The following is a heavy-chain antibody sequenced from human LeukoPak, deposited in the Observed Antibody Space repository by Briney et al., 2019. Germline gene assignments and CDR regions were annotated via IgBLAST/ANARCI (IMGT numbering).Heavy chain of an antibody. Sequence: SETLSLTCAVYGGSFSGYYWSWIRQPPGKGLEWIGEINHSGSTNYNPSLKSRVTISVDTSKNQFSLKLSSVTAADTAVYYCARAGAYYYDSSGPGIDYWGQGTLVTVSP. J-gene: IGHJ4*02. CDR1: GGSFSGYY. D-gene: IGHD3-22*01. CDR2: INHSGST. V-gene: IGHV4-34*01. CDR3: ARAGAYYYDSSGPGIDY.